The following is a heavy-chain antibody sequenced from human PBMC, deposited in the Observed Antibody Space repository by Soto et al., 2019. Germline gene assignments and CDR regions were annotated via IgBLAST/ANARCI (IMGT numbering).Heavy chain of an antibody. CDR2: INYSGST. D-gene: IGHD5-18*01. J-gene: IGHJ6*03. Sequence: SETLSLTCTVSGGSIISGGYYLSWIRQHPGKGLEWIGYINYSGSTYYNPSLKSRVTISVDTSKNQVSLKMSSVTAADTAVYYCARECPLGSKDTAMERYYYYYMDVWGKGTTVTVSS. CDR3: ARECPLGSKDTAMERYYYYYMDV. V-gene: IGHV4-31*03. CDR1: GGSIISGGYY.